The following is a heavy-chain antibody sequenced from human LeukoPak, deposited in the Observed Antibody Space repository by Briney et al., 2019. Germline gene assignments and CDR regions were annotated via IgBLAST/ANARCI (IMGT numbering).Heavy chain of an antibody. D-gene: IGHD6-19*01. CDR3: ARGGGWYDLDY. J-gene: IGHJ4*02. V-gene: IGHV4-59*08. CDR2: IYYSGTT. CDR1: GGSISSYY. Sequence: SETLSLTCTISGGSISSYYWSWIRQPPGKGLEWIGYIYYSGTTNYNPSLKSRVTISVDTSKNQFSLKLSSVTAADTAVYYCARGGGWYDLDYWGQGTLVTVSS.